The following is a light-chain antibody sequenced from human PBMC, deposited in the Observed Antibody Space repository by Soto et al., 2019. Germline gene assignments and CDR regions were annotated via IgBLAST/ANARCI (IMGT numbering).Light chain of an antibody. J-gene: IGKJ4*01. CDR2: ATS. V-gene: IGKV1-39*01. Sequence: DIQMTQSPSSLSASLGDRVTITCRASQNIDNYLNWYQHKPGKAPTLLIYATSTLQSGVPARFSGSGSGTEFTLTISPLQSEDFATYFCQESYNSPAVSFGGGTTVDLK. CDR1: QNIDNY. CDR3: QESYNSPAVS.